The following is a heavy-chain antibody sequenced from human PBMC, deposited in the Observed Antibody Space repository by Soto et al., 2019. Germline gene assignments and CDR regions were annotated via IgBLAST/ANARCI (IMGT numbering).Heavy chain of an antibody. Sequence: QSGGSLRLSCAASGFTFSSYGMHWVRPAPGKGLEWVAVIWYDGSNKYYADSVKGRLTISRDNSKNTLYLQMNSLRAEDTAVYYCARNTIFPDYWGQGTLVTVSS. V-gene: IGHV3-33*01. J-gene: IGHJ4*02. CDR3: ARNTIFPDY. D-gene: IGHD3-9*01. CDR1: GFTFSSYG. CDR2: IWYDGSNK.